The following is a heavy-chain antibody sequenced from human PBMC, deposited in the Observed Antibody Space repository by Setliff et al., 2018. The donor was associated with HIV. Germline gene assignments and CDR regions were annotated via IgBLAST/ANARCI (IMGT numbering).Heavy chain of an antibody. CDR1: GFNFSSYR. J-gene: IGHJ4*02. CDR3: ARDLEMATIPNGDC. V-gene: IGHV3-48*01. D-gene: IGHD5-12*01. Sequence: PGESLKISCTASGFNFSSYRMNWVRQAPGKGLEWVSYISISDTTIYYADSVKGRFTISRDNAKNSLYLQMNSLRVEDTAVYYCARDLEMATIPNGDCWGQGTLVTVSS. CDR2: ISISDTTI.